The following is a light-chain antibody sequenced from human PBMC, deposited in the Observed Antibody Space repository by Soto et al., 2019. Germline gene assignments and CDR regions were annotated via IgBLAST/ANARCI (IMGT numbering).Light chain of an antibody. CDR1: QSVNSN. CDR2: GAS. J-gene: IGKJ1*01. V-gene: IGKV3-15*01. CDR3: QQYNNWPPTWT. Sequence: EIVMTQSPATLSVSPGERATLSCRASQSVNSNLAWYQQKPGQAPRLLIYGASTRATGIPVRFSGSGSGIEFTLTISSLWPEDVAVYYCQQYNNWPPTWTFGQGTKVEIK.